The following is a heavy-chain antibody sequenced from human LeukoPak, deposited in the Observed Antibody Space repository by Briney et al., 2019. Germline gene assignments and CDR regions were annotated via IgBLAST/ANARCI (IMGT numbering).Heavy chain of an antibody. CDR1: GFTFSSYA. Sequence: PGGSLRLSCAASGFTFSSYAMSWVRQAPGKGLEWVSAIGASGATPHYTDSVKGRFTISRDNSKDTLYLQMNSLRAEDTAIYYCARKSGSSPYFDYWGQGTLVTVSS. J-gene: IGHJ4*02. CDR3: ARKSGSSPYFDY. V-gene: IGHV3-23*01. CDR2: IGASGATP. D-gene: IGHD3-10*01.